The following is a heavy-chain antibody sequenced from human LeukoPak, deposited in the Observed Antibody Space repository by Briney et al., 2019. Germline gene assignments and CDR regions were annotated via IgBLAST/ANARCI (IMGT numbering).Heavy chain of an antibody. CDR3: VRESPHNWFDP. CDR1: GGSISSYY. V-gene: IGHV4-59*01. CDR2: IYYSGST. J-gene: IGHJ5*02. Sequence: PSETLSLTCTVSGGSISSYYWSWIRQPPGKGLEWIGYIYYSGSTNYNPSLKSRVTISVDTSENQFSLKLSSVTAADTAMYYCVRESPHNWFDPWGQGTLVTVSS.